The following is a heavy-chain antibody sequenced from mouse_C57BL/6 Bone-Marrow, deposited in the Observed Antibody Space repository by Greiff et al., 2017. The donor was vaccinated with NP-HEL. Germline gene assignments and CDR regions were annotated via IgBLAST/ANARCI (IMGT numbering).Heavy chain of an antibody. J-gene: IGHJ2*01. CDR1: GYTFTSYW. CDR3: ASQLTGRDVDY. V-gene: IGHV1-64*01. D-gene: IGHD4-1*01. Sequence: QVQLQQSGAELVKPGASVKLSCKASGYTFTSYWMHWVKQRPGQGLEWIGMIHPNSGSTNYNEKFKSKATLTVDKSSSTAYMQLSSLTSEDSAVYYCASQLTGRDVDYWGQGTTLTVSS. CDR2: IHPNSGST.